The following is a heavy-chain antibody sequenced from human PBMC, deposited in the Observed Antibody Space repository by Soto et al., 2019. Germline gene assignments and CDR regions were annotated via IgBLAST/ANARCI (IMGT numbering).Heavy chain of an antibody. CDR3: AKGPNNYDILTGHYNI. CDR2: ISDDGSNK. CDR1: GFIFSSYG. Sequence: QVQLVESGGGVVQPGRSLRLSCAASGFIFSSYGMHWVRQAPGKGLEWVAVISDDGSNKYYADSVKGRFTISRDESKNTLYLQMNSLRAEDTAVYYCAKGPNNYDILTGHYNIWGQGTLVTVSS. J-gene: IGHJ4*02. D-gene: IGHD3-9*01. V-gene: IGHV3-30*18.